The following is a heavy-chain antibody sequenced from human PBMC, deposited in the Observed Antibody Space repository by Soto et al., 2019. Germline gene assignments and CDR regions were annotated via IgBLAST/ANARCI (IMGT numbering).Heavy chain of an antibody. D-gene: IGHD6-13*01. J-gene: IGHJ6*02. V-gene: IGHV4-34*01. CDR1: GGSFSGYY. CDR3: ARGQGRQQLVRFLYSDYGMDV. Sequence: SETLSLTCAVYGGSFSGYYWSWIRQAPGKGLEWIGEINHSGSTNYNLSLKSRVTISVDTSKNQFSLKLSSVTAADTAVYYCARGQGRQQLVRFLYSDYGMDVWGQGITVTVSS. CDR2: INHSGST.